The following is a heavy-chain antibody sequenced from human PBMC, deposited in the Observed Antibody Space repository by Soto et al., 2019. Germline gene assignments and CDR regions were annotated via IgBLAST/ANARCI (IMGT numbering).Heavy chain of an antibody. CDR2: IWYDGSNK. D-gene: IGHD2-15*01. V-gene: IGHV3-33*01. Sequence: PGVSLRLSCSASGFTFSSYGMHWVRQAPGKGLEWVAVIWYDGSNKYYADSVKGRFTISRDNSKNTLYLQMNSLRVEDTAVYFCSRDVVVGAKALNYWGQGDLVTVSS. CDR1: GFTFSSYG. CDR3: SRDVVVGAKALNY. J-gene: IGHJ4*02.